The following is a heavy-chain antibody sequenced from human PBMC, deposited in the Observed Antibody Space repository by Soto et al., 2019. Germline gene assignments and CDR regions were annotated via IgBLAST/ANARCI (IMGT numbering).Heavy chain of an antibody. J-gene: IGHJ6*04. CDR2: ISSSGTTI. V-gene: IGHV3-48*01. CDR3: ARVGFYAFWSGDECPVDV. Sequence: EVQLVESGGGLVQPGGSLRLSCAASGFTFSSYSMNWVRQAPGKGLEWVSFISSSGTTIYYADSVKGRFTISRDNAKNSLYLQMNSLRAEDTAVYYCARVGFYAFWSGDECPVDVWGKRTTVTVSS. D-gene: IGHD3-3*01. CDR1: GFTFSSYS.